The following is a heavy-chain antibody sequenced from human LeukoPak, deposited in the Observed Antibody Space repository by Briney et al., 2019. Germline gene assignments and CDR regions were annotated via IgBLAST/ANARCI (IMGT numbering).Heavy chain of an antibody. V-gene: IGHV3-21*01. Sequence: GGSLRLSCAASGFTFSSYSMNWVRQAPGKGLEWVSSISSSSSYIYYADSVKGRFTISRDNAKNSLYLQINSLRAEDTAVYYCARDRYYYDSSGLSKYYYYYGMDVWGQGTTVTVSS. J-gene: IGHJ6*02. CDR2: ISSSSSYI. CDR3: ARDRYYYDSSGLSKYYYYYGMDV. D-gene: IGHD3-22*01. CDR1: GFTFSSYS.